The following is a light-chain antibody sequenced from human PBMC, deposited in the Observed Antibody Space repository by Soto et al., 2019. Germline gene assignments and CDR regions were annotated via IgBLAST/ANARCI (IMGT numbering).Light chain of an antibody. CDR2: DNN. CDR1: SSNIGNNY. Sequence: QSVLTQPPSVSAAPGQTVTISCSGSSSNIGNNYVSWYQQLPGTAPKLLIYDNNKRPSGIPDRFSGSKSGTSATLGITGLQTGDEADYYCGTWDSSLSAGGVFGGVTKLTVL. CDR3: GTWDSSLSAGGV. V-gene: IGLV1-51*01. J-gene: IGLJ2*01.